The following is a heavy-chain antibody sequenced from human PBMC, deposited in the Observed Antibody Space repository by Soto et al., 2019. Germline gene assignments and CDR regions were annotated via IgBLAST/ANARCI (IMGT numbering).Heavy chain of an antibody. CDR2: IYYSGST. J-gene: IGHJ4*02. CDR1: GGSISSGDYY. Sequence: PSETLSLTCTVSGGSISSGDYYWSWIRQPPGKGLEWIGYIYYSGSTYYNPSLKSRVTISVDTSKNQFSLKLSSVTAADTAVYYCARGATWLRYEYFDYWGQGTLVTVSS. D-gene: IGHD5-12*01. V-gene: IGHV4-30-4*01. CDR3: ARGATWLRYEYFDY.